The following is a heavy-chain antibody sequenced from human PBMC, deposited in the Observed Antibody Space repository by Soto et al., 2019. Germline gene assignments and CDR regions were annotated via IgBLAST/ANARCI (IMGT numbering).Heavy chain of an antibody. CDR1: GFTFSNAW. Sequence: GGSLRLSCAASGFTFSNAWMSWVRQAPGKGLEWVGRIKSKTDGGTTDYAAPVKGRFTISRDDSKNTLYLQMNSLKTEDTAVYYCTTDLNIHPDLPAGAFDIWGQGTMVTVSS. J-gene: IGHJ3*02. CDR2: IKSKTDGGTT. CDR3: TTDLNIHPDLPAGAFDI. V-gene: IGHV3-15*01. D-gene: IGHD2-2*02.